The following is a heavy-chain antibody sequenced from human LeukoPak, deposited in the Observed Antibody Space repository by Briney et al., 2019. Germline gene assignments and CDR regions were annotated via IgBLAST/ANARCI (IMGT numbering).Heavy chain of an antibody. V-gene: IGHV1-2*02. J-gene: IGHJ5*02. D-gene: IGHD3-10*01. Sequence: ASVKVSCKASGYTFIDYYIHRVRQAPGQGVEWMGWVGPNTGGTYYAQTFQGRVTMTSAASISTVYMELTSLTYDDTAVYYCARGSRFHPQNWFDPWGQGTLITVSS. CDR1: GYTFIDYY. CDR2: VGPNTGGT. CDR3: ARGSRFHPQNWFDP.